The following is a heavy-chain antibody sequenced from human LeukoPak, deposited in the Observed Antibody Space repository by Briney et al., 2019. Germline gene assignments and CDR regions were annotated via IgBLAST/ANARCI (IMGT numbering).Heavy chain of an antibody. CDR2: IYTSGIT. CDR3: ARENAGGSYSFDY. J-gene: IGHJ4*02. V-gene: IGHV3-66*01. CDR1: GFTVSSNF. Sequence: GGSLRLSCAVYGFTVSSNFMSWVRQAPGKGPEWVSVIYTSGITYYADSVRGRFTISRDNSKNTLYLQMDSLTAEDTAVYYYARENAGGSYSFDYWGQGTLVTVSS. D-gene: IGHD4-23*01.